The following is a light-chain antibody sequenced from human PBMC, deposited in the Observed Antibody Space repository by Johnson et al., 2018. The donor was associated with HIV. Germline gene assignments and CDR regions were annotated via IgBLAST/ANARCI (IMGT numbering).Light chain of an antibody. CDR2: DNN. V-gene: IGLV1-51*01. Sequence: QSVLTQPPSVSAAPGQKVTISCSGSSSNIGNNYVSWYQQLPRTAPKLLIYDNNKRPSGTPDRFSGSQSGTSATLGITGLQTGDEADYYCGTWDSSLNAYVFGTGTKVTVL. J-gene: IGLJ1*01. CDR3: GTWDSSLNAYV. CDR1: SSNIGNNY.